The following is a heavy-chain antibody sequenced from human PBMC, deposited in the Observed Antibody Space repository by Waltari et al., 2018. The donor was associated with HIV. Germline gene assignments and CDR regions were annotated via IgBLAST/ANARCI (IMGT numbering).Heavy chain of an antibody. CDR1: GGSFSGYY. J-gene: IGHJ5*02. CDR3: ARHGNYGDYVFDP. V-gene: IGHV4-34*01. Sequence: QVQLQQWGAGLLKPSETLSLTCAVYGGSFSGYYWSWIRQPPGKGLEWNGEINHSGSTNYPPSLKSRVTISVDTSKNQFSLKLSSVTAADTAVYYCARHGNYGDYVFDPWGQGTLVTVSS. CDR2: INHSGST. D-gene: IGHD4-17*01.